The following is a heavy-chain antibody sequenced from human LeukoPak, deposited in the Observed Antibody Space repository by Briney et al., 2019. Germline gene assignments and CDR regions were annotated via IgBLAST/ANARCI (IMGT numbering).Heavy chain of an antibody. CDR2: IGTAGDT. Sequence: PGGSLRLSCAASGFTVSSYDMHWVRQATRKGREWVSAIGTAGDTYYPGSVKGRFTISRENAKNSLYLQMNSLRAGDTAVYYCARGPYSSSWRGNYFDYWGQGTLVTVSS. CDR1: GFTVSSYD. CDR3: ARGPYSSSWRGNYFDY. V-gene: IGHV3-13*01. D-gene: IGHD6-13*01. J-gene: IGHJ4*02.